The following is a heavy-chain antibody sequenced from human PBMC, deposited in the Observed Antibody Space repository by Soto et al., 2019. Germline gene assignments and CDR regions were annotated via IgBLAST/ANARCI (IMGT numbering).Heavy chain of an antibody. CDR3: ARDVDADFRTDFDY. CDR1: GFTFSVYY. J-gene: IGHJ4*02. Sequence: GVSLRLSCXASGFTFSVYYIHWIRRAPGKGLEWISYISGNGEIIQYAASARGRFTISRDNAENSVYLEMDSLRAEDTALYYCARDVDADFRTDFDYWGRGTLVTVSS. CDR2: ISGNGEII. V-gene: IGHV3-11*01. D-gene: IGHD4-17*01.